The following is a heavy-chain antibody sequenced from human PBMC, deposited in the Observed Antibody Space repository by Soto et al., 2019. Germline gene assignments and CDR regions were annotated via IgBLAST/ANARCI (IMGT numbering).Heavy chain of an antibody. CDR1: GFTFSSYG. CDR2: ISYDGSNK. J-gene: IGHJ5*02. V-gene: IGHV3-30*18. Sequence: QVQLVESRGGVVQPGRSLRLSCAASGFTFSSYGMHWVRQAPGKGLEWVAVISYDGSNKYYADSVKGRFTISRDNSKNTLYLQMNSLRAEDTAVYYCAKDRRYSSGWYDPFGQGTLVTVSS. CDR3: AKDRRYSSGWYDP. D-gene: IGHD6-19*01.